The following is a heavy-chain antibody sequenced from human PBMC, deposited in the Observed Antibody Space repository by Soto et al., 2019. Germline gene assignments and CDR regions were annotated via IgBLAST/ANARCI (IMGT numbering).Heavy chain of an antibody. Sequence: GGSLRLSCAASGFTFSSYWMHWVRQAPGKGLVWVSRINSDGSSTSYADSVKGRFTISRDNAKKTLYRQMNSLRAEDTAVYYCARESAGEKRFLEWLPTKPIGAAFDIWGQGTMVTVSS. J-gene: IGHJ3*02. CDR3: ARESAGEKRFLEWLPTKPIGAAFDI. CDR2: INSDGSST. V-gene: IGHV3-74*01. D-gene: IGHD3-3*01. CDR1: GFTFSSYW.